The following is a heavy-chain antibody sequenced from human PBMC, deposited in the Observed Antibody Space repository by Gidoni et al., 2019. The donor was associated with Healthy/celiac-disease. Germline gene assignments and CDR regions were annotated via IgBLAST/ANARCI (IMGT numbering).Heavy chain of an antibody. V-gene: IGHV1-3*01. CDR1: GYTFTSYA. CDR2: INAGNGNT. D-gene: IGHD2-21*02. Sequence: QVQLVQSGAEVKKPGASVKVSCKASGYTFTSYAMHWVRQAPGQRLEWMGWINAGNGNTKYSQKFQGRVTITRDTSASTAYMELSSLRSEDTAVYYCAREDLVTVNDAFDIWGQGTMVTVSS. J-gene: IGHJ3*02. CDR3: AREDLVTVNDAFDI.